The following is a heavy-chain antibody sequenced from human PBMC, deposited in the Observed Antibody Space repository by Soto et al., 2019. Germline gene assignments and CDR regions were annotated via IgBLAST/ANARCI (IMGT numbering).Heavy chain of an antibody. J-gene: IGHJ6*02. D-gene: IGHD2-15*01. CDR1: GFTVSSNY. CDR3: ARDRRVDCSGGSCYYYYGMDV. CDR2: IYSGGST. V-gene: IGHV3-53*04. Sequence: EVQLVESGGGLVQPGGSLRLSCAASGFTVSSNYMSWVRQAPGKGLEWVSVIYSGGSTYYADSVKGRFTISRHNSKNTLYLQMNSLRAEDTAVYYCARDRRVDCSGGSCYYYYGMDVWGQVTTVTVSS.